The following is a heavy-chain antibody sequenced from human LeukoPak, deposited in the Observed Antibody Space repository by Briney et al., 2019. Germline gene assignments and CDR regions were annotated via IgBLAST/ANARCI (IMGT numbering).Heavy chain of an antibody. J-gene: IGHJ3*02. CDR3: ARDGVLGGYPRSNDAFDI. D-gene: IGHD5-12*01. CDR2: IYYSGST. CDR1: GGSISSYY. V-gene: IGHV4-59*01. Sequence: PSETLSLTCTVSGGSISSYYWSWIRQPPGKGLEWIGYIYYSGSTNYNPSLKSRVTISVDTSKNQFSLKLSSVTAADTAVYYYARDGVLGGYPRSNDAFDIWGQGTMVTVSS.